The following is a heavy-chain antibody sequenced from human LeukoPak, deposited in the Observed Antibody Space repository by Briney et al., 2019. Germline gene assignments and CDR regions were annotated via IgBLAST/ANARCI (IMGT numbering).Heavy chain of an antibody. Sequence: GGSLRLSCAASGFTFSSYWMSWARQAPGKGLEWVANIKQDGSEKYYVDSVKGRFTISRDNAKNSLYLQMNSLRAEDTAVYYCAREVYDGVLDYWGQGTLVTVSS. CDR1: GFTFSSYW. CDR3: AREVYDGVLDY. D-gene: IGHD3-3*01. V-gene: IGHV3-7*01. CDR2: IKQDGSEK. J-gene: IGHJ4*02.